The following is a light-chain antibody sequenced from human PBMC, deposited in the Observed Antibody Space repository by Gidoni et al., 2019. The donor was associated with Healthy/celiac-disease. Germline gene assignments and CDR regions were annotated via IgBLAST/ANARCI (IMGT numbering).Light chain of an antibody. CDR3: QQYYSPPQT. CDR2: WAA. Sequence: DIVMTQAPDSLAVARGERSTSNCKSSQGGSYRSNNKNYLAWYQQKPGQPPMLLIYWAATRESVVPDRFSGSGSGTDFTPTSSSLQAEDVAFYYCQQYYSPPQTFGQGTKVEIK. CDR1: QGGSYRSNNKNY. V-gene: IGKV4-1*01. J-gene: IGKJ1*01.